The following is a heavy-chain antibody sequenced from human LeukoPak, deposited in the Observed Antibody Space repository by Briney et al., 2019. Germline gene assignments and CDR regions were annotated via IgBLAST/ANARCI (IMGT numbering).Heavy chain of an antibody. J-gene: IGHJ2*01. CDR1: GGSISSSSYY. D-gene: IGHD1-26*01. V-gene: IGHV4-39*01. Sequence: PSETLSLTCTVSGGSISSSSYYWGWVRQPPGKGLEWIGSIYYSGSTYNYPSLKSRVTISVDTSKNQFSLRLSSVTAAETAVYYCARHAIVGGLDLWGHGTLVTVSS. CDR3: ARHAIVGGLDL. CDR2: IYYSGST.